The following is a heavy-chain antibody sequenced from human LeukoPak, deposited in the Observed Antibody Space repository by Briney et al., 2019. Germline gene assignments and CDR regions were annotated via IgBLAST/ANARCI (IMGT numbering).Heavy chain of an antibody. J-gene: IGHJ5*02. Sequence: AGESLRLSGTVAALTFVRFSMHWVRQAPGKGLQWVALITGDAGAKYYADSVRGRFTISRDNSKSSLYLQLNRVTTEDTAFYFIAVGECDSSGPNCFDHWGQGTLVTVSS. V-gene: IGHV3-43*02. CDR3: AVGECDSSGPNCFDH. CDR2: ITGDAGAK. CDR1: ALTFVRFS. D-gene: IGHD3-22*01.